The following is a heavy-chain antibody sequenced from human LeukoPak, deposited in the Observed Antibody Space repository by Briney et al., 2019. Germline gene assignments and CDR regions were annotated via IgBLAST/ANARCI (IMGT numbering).Heavy chain of an antibody. CDR2: ISWNSGSI. CDR3: AKESSSGYYFDY. D-gene: IGHD6-19*01. CDR1: GFTFDDYA. J-gene: IGHJ4*02. Sequence: GRSLRLSCAASGFTFDDYAMHWVRQAPGKGLEWVSGISWNSGSIGYADSVKGRFTISRDNAKNSLYLQMNSLRAEDMALYYCAKESSSGYYFDYWGQGILVTVSS. V-gene: IGHV3-9*03.